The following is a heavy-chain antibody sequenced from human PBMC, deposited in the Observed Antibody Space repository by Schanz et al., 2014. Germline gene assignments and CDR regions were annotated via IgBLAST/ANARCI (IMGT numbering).Heavy chain of an antibody. CDR3: ARDLTVDTGYVVHYYYYGMDV. CDR1: GYPFTSDD. J-gene: IGHJ6*02. D-gene: IGHD5-12*01. V-gene: IGHV1-8*01. CDR2: MNPNSGDT. Sequence: QVQLVQSGAEVKKPGASVKVSCRASGYPFTSDDITWVRQAPGQGLEWMGWMNPNSGDTGYPRKFQDRVTMTRNTSISTAYMELNSLRSEDTAVYFCARDLTVDTGYVVHYYYYGMDVWGRGTTVTVSS.